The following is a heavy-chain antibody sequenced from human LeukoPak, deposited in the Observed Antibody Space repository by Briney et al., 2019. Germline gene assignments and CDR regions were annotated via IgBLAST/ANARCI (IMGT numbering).Heavy chain of an antibody. Sequence: GGSLRLSCAASGFVFSSYAMSWVRQTPARGLEWVSSIRGNGDTFYADSVKGRFTLSSDSSRNTVYFQLNNLRVEDTAIYYCAKASWVSSTDAVRWGQGTLVTVSS. J-gene: IGHJ4*02. CDR2: IRGNGDT. CDR1: GFVFSSYA. CDR3: AKASWVSSTDAVR. V-gene: IGHV3-23*01. D-gene: IGHD3-16*01.